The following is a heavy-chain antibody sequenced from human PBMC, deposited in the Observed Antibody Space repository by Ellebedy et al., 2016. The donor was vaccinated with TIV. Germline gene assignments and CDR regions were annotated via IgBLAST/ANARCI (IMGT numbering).Heavy chain of an antibody. D-gene: IGHD3-3*01. J-gene: IGHJ6*02. V-gene: IGHV4-34*01. CDR3: ARGRRFFYYYGMDV. Sequence: MPSETLSLTCAVYGGSFSGYSWSWIRQSPGKGLEWIGEINHSGSTNYNPSLKRRVTISVDTSTNQFSLKLSSVTAADTAVYYCARGRRFFYYYGMDVWGQGTTVTVSS. CDR2: INHSGST. CDR1: GGSFSGYS.